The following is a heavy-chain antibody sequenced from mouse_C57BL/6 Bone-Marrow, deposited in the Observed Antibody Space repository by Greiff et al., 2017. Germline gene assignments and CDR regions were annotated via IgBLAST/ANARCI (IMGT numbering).Heavy chain of an antibody. Sequence: EVKVQESGGGLVQPGGSMKLSCVASGFTFSNYWMNWVRQSPEKGLEWVAQIRLKSDNYATHYTVSVKGRLTISRDASKSIVYLQISNLSAGDTGIYYCTSRGGAKGYWGQGTSVTVSS. CDR3: TSRGGAKGY. CDR2: IRLKSDNYAT. J-gene: IGHJ4*01. CDR1: GFTFSNYW. D-gene: IGHD1-1*02. V-gene: IGHV6-3*01.